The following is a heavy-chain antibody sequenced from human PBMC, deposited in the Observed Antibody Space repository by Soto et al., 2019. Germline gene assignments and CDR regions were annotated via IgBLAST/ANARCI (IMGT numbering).Heavy chain of an antibody. D-gene: IGHD2-2*01. Sequence: PGGSLRLSCAGSGFTFSSYSMNWVRQAPGKGLEWVSSISGSSTYIYYADSVKGRFTISRDNSKNTLYLQMNSLTAEDTAVYFCAKSRDAYNFYFYYGMDVWGQGPAVTVSS. J-gene: IGHJ6*02. V-gene: IGHV3-21*01. CDR2: ISGSSTYI. CDR3: AKSRDAYNFYFYYGMDV. CDR1: GFTFSSYS.